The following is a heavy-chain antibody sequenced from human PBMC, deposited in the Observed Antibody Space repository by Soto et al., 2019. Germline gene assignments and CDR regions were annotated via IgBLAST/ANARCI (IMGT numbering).Heavy chain of an antibody. J-gene: IGHJ4*02. Sequence: ASVKVSCKASGYTFTGYYMHWVRQAPGQGLEWMGWINPNSGGTNYAQKFQGRVTMTRDTSISTAYMELSRLRSDDTAVYYCGYSSGWYGVFFDYWGQGTLVTVS. D-gene: IGHD6-19*01. CDR1: GYTFTGYY. CDR2: INPNSGGT. CDR3: GYSSGWYGVFFDY. V-gene: IGHV1-2*02.